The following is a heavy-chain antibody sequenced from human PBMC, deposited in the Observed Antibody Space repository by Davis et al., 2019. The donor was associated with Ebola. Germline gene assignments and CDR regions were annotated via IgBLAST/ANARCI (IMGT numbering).Heavy chain of an antibody. CDR3: ARAGGHYYDSSGYYSLYYFDY. CDR2: IYYSGST. J-gene: IGHJ4*02. CDR1: GGSISSSSYY. D-gene: IGHD3-22*01. Sequence: PSETLSLTCTVSGGSISSSSYYWGWIRQPPGKGLEWIGSIYYSGSTYYNPSLKSRVTISVDTSKNQFSLKLSSVTAADTAVYYCARAGGHYYDSSGYYSLYYFDYWGQGTLVTVSS. V-gene: IGHV4-39*07.